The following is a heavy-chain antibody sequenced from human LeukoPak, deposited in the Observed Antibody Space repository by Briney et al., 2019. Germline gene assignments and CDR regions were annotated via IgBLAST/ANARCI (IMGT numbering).Heavy chain of an antibody. V-gene: IGHV1-24*01. D-gene: IGHD2-2*01. Sequence: ASVKVSCKVSGYTLTELPMHWVRQAPGKGLEWMGGFDPEDGETIYAQKFQGRVTMTEDTSTDTAYMELSSLRSEDTAVYYCATRDCSSTSCYRNYYYGMDVWGKGTTVTVSS. CDR3: ATRDCSSTSCYRNYYYGMDV. CDR2: FDPEDGET. J-gene: IGHJ6*04. CDR1: GYTLTELP.